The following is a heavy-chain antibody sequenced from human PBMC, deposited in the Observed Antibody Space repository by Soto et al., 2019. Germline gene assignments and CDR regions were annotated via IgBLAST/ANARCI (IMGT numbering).Heavy chain of an antibody. D-gene: IGHD6-6*01. V-gene: IGHV3-30*18. CDR1: GFTFSSYG. J-gene: IGHJ6*02. CDR2: ISYDGSNK. CDR3: AKEVPEAEAALFDGMDV. Sequence: QVQLVESGGGVVQPGRSLRLSCAASGFTFSSYGMHWVRQAPGKGLEWVAVISYDGSNKYYADSVKGRFTISRDNSKNTLYLQMNSLRAEDTAVYYCAKEVPEAEAALFDGMDVWGQGTTVTVSS.